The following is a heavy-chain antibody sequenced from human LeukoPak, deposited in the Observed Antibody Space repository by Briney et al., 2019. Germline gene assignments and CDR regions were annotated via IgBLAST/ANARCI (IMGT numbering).Heavy chain of an antibody. CDR3: IRWGNVADIQD. D-gene: IGHD2-2*02. J-gene: IGHJ4*02. CDR1: GFTFSSYW. V-gene: IGHV3-7*01. Sequence: PGGSLRLSCEGSGFTFSSYWMGWVRQAPGKGLEWVANINPAGRDTYYVDSVKGRFTISRDNAKKSTLLQMHSLRVEDTALYHCIRWGNVADIQDWGQGTLVTVSS. CDR2: INPAGRDT.